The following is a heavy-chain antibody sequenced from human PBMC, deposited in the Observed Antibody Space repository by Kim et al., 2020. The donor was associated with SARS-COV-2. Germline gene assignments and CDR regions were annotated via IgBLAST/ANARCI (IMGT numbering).Heavy chain of an antibody. Sequence: GGSLRLSCAASGFTFSYYAMSWVRQAPGKGLEWVSVISSSSGNTYYADSVKGRFTMSRDTSKNTLYLQMNSLRAEDTAVYYCAKRGTWGLYYFDDWGQGTLVTVSS. J-gene: IGHJ4*02. D-gene: IGHD1-1*01. CDR1: GFTFSYYA. V-gene: IGHV3-23*01. CDR3: AKRGTWGLYYFDD. CDR2: ISSSSGNT.